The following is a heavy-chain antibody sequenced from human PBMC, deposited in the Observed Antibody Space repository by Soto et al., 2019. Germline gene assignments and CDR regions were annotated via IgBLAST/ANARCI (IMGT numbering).Heavy chain of an antibody. D-gene: IGHD2-2*01. CDR2: IRGRGIST. V-gene: IGHV3-23*01. CDR1: GFLFSRYG. J-gene: IGHJ5*02. CDR3: AKEKISTSCCNWFDP. Sequence: GSLRLSCAAPGFLFSRYGMSRVRPAPGKGLEWVSAIRGRGISTYYADSVKGRFTISRDSSKNTLYLQMNSLRAADTAVYYCAKEKISTSCCNWFDPWGQGTLVTVSS.